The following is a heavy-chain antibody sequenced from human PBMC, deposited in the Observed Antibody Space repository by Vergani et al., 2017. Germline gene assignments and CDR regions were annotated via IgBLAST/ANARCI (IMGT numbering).Heavy chain of an antibody. Sequence: EVQLLESGGGLVQPGGSLRLSCAASGFTFSSYAMSWVRQAPGKGLEWVSAISGSGGSTYYADSVKGRFTISRDNSKNSLYLQMNSLRAEDTAVYYCVKGKQQLVLPYFDYWGQGTLVTVSS. J-gene: IGHJ4*02. D-gene: IGHD6-13*01. CDR3: VKGKQQLVLPYFDY. CDR1: GFTFSSYA. V-gene: IGHV3-23*01. CDR2: ISGSGGST.